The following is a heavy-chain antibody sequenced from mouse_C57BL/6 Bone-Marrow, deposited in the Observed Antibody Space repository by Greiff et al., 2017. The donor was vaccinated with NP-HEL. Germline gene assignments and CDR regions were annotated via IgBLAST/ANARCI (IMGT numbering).Heavy chain of an antibody. CDR2: IYPGDGDT. CDR3: ASSGYYYGCSCCWCFDV. D-gene: IGHD1-1*01. J-gene: IGHJ1*03. V-gene: IGHV1-82*01. CDR1: GYAFSSTW. Sequence: VQLQQPGPELVKPGASVKISCKASGYAFSSTWWNWVTQRPGKGLGWIGRIYPGDGDTTYNGKFKGKATLTADKSSSTAYMQLCSLTSEESAVYFCASSGYYYGCSCCWCFDVWGTGTTVTVSA.